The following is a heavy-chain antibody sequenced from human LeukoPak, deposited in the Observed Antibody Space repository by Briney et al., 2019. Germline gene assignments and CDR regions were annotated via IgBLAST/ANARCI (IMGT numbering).Heavy chain of an antibody. CDR3: ARGVNSGYFDY. CDR2: IYYSGST. V-gene: IGHV4-59*01. Sequence: PSETLSLTCTVSGGSISSYYWSWIRQPPGKGLEWIGYIYYSGSTNYSPSLKSRVTISLDTSKNQFSLKLSSVTAADTAVYYCARGVNSGYFDYCGQGTLVTVSS. CDR1: GGSISSYY. D-gene: IGHD1-26*01. J-gene: IGHJ4*02.